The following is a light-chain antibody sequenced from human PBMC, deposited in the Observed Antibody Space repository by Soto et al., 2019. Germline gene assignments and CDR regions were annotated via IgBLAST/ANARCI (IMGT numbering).Light chain of an antibody. CDR2: DVF. J-gene: IGKJ5*01. Sequence: AIQVTQSPFSLSASVGDTVTITCRASQGISSAFAWYQQKPGKVPRLLIYDVFNLQSGVPSRFSGSGSGTDFTLTISRLQPEDFATYYCQQLETYPLTFGQGTRLEVK. V-gene: IGKV1-13*02. CDR1: QGISSA. CDR3: QQLETYPLT.